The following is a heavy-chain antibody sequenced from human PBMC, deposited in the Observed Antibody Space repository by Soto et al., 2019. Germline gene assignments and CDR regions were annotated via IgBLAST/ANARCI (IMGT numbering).Heavy chain of an antibody. CDR1: GFTFSSYW. D-gene: IGHD1-7*01. J-gene: IGHJ4*02. V-gene: IGHV3-74*01. Sequence: EVQLVESGGGLVQPGGSLRLSCAASGFTFSSYWMHWVRQAPGKGLEWVSRINTDGSSTVYADSVQGRFTISRDNAKNTLYVQTTSLRAEDTAVYYCTRGLENYSYFDYWGQGILVTVSS. CDR3: TRGLENYSYFDY. CDR2: INTDGSST.